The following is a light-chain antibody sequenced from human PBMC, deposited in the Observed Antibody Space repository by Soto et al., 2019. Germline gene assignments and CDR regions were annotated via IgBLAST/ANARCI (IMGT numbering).Light chain of an antibody. J-gene: IGLJ2*01. CDR1: SGHNNYA. CDR3: QTWGTAIHDVV. V-gene: IGLV4-69*01. CDR2: VNSDGSH. Sequence: QLVLTQSPSASASLGASVKLTCTLSSGHNNYAIAWHQQQPEKGPRYLMKVNSDGSHSKGDGIPDRFSGSSSGAERHLTISGLQSEDEADYYCQTWGTAIHDVVFGGGTKLTVL.